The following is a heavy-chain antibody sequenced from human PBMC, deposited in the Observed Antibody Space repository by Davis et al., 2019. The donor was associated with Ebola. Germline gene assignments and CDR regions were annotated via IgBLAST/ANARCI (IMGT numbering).Heavy chain of an antibody. CDR3: AKGSATIFGVAPDYYGMDV. D-gene: IGHD3-3*01. CDR1: GFTFDDYA. CDR2: ISWNSGSI. V-gene: IGHV3-9*01. J-gene: IGHJ6*04. Sequence: SLKISCAASGFTFDDYAMHWVRQAPGKGLEWVSGISWNSGSIGYADSVKGRFTISRDNAKNTLYLQMNSLRAEDTAVYYCAKGSATIFGVAPDYYGMDVWGKGTTVTVSS.